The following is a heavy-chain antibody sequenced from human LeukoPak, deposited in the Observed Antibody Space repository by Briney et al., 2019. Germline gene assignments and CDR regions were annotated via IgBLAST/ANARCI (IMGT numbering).Heavy chain of an antibody. CDR3: ARRSEIVVSGYYYYYYMDV. D-gene: IGHD3-22*01. Sequence: GGSLRLSCAASGFTFSSYSMNWVRQAPGKGLEWVSSISSSSSYIYYADSVKGRFTISRDNAKNSLYLQMNSLRAEDTAVYYCARRSEIVVSGYYYYYYMDVWGKGTTVTISS. CDR1: GFTFSSYS. CDR2: ISSSSSYI. J-gene: IGHJ6*03. V-gene: IGHV3-21*01.